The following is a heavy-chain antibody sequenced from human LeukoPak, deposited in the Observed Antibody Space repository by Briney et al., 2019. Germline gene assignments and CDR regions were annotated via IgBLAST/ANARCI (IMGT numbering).Heavy chain of an antibody. D-gene: IGHD6-6*01. CDR1: GFSVSSNY. V-gene: IGHV3-66*02. Sequence: GSLRLSCAASGFSVSSNYMSWVRQAPRKGLEWVSIIYSGGATKYAESVKGRFTISRDNSKNTVYLQMNSLTAEDMAVYYCAREYRQSNYYFDSWGQGTLVTVSS. J-gene: IGHJ4*02. CDR2: IYSGGAT. CDR3: AREYRQSNYYFDS.